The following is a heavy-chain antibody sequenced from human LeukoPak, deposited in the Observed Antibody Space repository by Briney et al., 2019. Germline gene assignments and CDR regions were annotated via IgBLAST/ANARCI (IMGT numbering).Heavy chain of an antibody. J-gene: IGHJ3*02. V-gene: IGHV4-39*01. CDR2: ISYPGST. D-gene: IGHD1-26*01. CDR3: ARRRSGGGAFDI. CDR1: GDSITSGSYS. Sequence: SETLSLPCTVSGDSITSGSYSWGWIRQSPGKGLEWIGNISYPGSTYYNPSLKNRVTIFIDTSTNQFFLNLRSVTAADTAVYYCARRRSGGGAFDIWGRGTMVTVS.